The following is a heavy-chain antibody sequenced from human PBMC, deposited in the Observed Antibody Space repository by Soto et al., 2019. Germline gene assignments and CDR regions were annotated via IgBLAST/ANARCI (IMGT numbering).Heavy chain of an antibody. CDR1: GFTFSSYW. V-gene: IGHV3-7*05. D-gene: IGHD6-13*01. J-gene: IGHJ5*02. CDR3: AREGYSSSWYGWFDP. Sequence: EVQLVESGGGLVQPGGSLRLSCAASGFTFSSYWMSWVRQAPGKGLEWVANIKQDGSEKYNVDSVKGRFTISRDNAKNSLYLQMNSLRAEDTAVYYCAREGYSSSWYGWFDPWGQGTLVTVSS. CDR2: IKQDGSEK.